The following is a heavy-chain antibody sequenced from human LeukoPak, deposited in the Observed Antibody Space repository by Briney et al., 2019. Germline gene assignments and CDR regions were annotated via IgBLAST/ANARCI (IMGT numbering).Heavy chain of an antibody. Sequence: GGSLRLSCAASGFTFSSYGMNWVRQAPGKGLEWVSSISSSSSYIYYADSVKGRFTISRDNAKNSLYLQMNSLRAEDTAVYYCARGTRLRQATTAPEAGYWGQGTLVTVSS. CDR1: GFTFSSYG. V-gene: IGHV3-21*01. CDR3: ARGTRLRQATTAPEAGY. CDR2: ISSSSSYI. D-gene: IGHD5-12*01. J-gene: IGHJ4*02.